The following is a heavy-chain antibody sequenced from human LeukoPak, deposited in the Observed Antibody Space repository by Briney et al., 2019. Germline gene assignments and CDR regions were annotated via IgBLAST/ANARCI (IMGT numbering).Heavy chain of an antibody. D-gene: IGHD2-15*01. J-gene: IGHJ6*03. CDR3: AKNGDRGAYCSGGSCYPYYYYYIDV. CDR2: IYRDGSTT. Sequence: PGGSLRLSCAASGFGFSRYWMHWVRQAPGTGLKWVSRIYRDGSTTDYADSVKGRFSISRDNSKNTLYLQMNSLRAEDTAIYYCAKNGDRGAYCSGGSCYPYYYYYIDVWGKGTTVTISS. CDR1: GFGFSRYW. V-gene: IGHV3-74*01.